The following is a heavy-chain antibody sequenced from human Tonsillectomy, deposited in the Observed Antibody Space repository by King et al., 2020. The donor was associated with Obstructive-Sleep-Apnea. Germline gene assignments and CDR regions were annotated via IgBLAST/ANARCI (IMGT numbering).Heavy chain of an antibody. Sequence: VQLVESGGGLVQPGGSLRLSCAASGFTFNSYWMEWVRQAPGKGLVWVSRINSDGSSTSYADSVKGRFTISRDNAKNTLYLQMNSLRAEDTAVYYCASAYPWVTTRQMDYWGQGTLVTVSS. D-gene: IGHD4-17*01. V-gene: IGHV3-74*01. CDR1: GFTFNSYW. CDR3: ASAYPWVTTRQMDY. J-gene: IGHJ4*02. CDR2: INSDGSST.